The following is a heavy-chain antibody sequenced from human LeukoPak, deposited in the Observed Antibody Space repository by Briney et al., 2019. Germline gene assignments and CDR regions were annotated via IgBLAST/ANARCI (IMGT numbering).Heavy chain of an antibody. CDR1: GFTFSSYA. Sequence: PGGSLRLSCAASGFTFSSYAMSWVRQAPGKGLEWVSGISGSGGSTYYADSVEGRFTISRDNSKNTLYLQMNSLRAEDTAVYYCARSGSFSPTYYFGHWGQGTLVTVSS. CDR2: ISGSGGST. V-gene: IGHV3-23*01. CDR3: ARSGSFSPTYYFGH. D-gene: IGHD1-26*01. J-gene: IGHJ4*02.